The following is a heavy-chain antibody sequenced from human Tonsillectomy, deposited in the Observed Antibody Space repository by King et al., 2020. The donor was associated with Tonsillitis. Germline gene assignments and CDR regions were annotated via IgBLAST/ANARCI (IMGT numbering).Heavy chain of an antibody. CDR2: INHSGST. D-gene: IGHD6-6*01. CDR1: GGSFSGYY. CDR3: ARDFEYSSSSSFDY. J-gene: IGHJ4*02. V-gene: IGHV4-34*01. Sequence: VQLQQWGAGLLKPSETLSLTCAVYGGSFSGYYWSWIRQPPGKGLEWIGEINHSGSTSYNPSLKSRVTISVDTSKNQFSLKLSSVTAADTAVYYCARDFEYSSSSSFDYWGQGTLVTVSS.